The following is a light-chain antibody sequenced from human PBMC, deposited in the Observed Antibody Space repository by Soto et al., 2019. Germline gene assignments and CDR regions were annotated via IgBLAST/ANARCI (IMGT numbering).Light chain of an antibody. Sequence: DIQMTQSPSTLSASVGDRVTITCRASQSISSWLAWYQQKPGKAPKLLIYKASSLESGVPSRFSGSGSGTEFTLTISSLQPDDFATYYCQQYYSNSWTFGQGTKVEIK. CDR1: QSISSW. J-gene: IGKJ1*01. CDR3: QQYYSNSWT. CDR2: KAS. V-gene: IGKV1-5*03.